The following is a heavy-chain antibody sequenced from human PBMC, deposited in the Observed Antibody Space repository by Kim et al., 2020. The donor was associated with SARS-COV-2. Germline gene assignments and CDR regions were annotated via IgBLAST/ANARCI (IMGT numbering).Heavy chain of an antibody. D-gene: IGHD2-15*01. Sequence: SQKYQGRVNITRDTSASTAYMGLSSLRSEDTAVYYCARGRCSGGSCYDDYWGQGTLVTVSS. V-gene: IGHV1-3*01. CDR3: ARGRCSGGSCYDDY. J-gene: IGHJ4*02.